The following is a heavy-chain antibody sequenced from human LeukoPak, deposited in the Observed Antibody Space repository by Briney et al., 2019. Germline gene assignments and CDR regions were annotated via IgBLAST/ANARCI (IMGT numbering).Heavy chain of an antibody. CDR2: LNPNTGNT. J-gene: IGHJ4*02. V-gene: IGHV1-8*01. D-gene: IGHD3-22*01. CDR1: GYTFTSYD. Sequence: ASVTVSCKASGYTFTSYDINWVRQATGQGLERVGWLNPNTGNTGYAQKFQGRVTLTKDTSISKAYMELSSLRSEDTAVYYCERWNHDSSDNYPDHWGQGTLVTVS. CDR3: ERWNHDSSDNYPDH.